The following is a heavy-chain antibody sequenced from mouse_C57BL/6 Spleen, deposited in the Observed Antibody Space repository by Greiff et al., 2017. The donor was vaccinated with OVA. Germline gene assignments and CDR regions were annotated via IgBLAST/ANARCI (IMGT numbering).Heavy chain of an antibody. CDR1: GYTFTDYE. CDR2: IDPETGGT. Sequence: QVQLQQSGAELVRPGASVTLSCKASGYTFTDYEMHWVKQTPVHGLEWIGAIDPETGGTAYNQKFKGKAILTADKSSSTAYMELRSLTAEDSAVYYCTVYGSEGYFDVWGTGTTVTVSS. V-gene: IGHV1-15*01. D-gene: IGHD1-1*01. CDR3: TVYGSEGYFDV. J-gene: IGHJ1*03.